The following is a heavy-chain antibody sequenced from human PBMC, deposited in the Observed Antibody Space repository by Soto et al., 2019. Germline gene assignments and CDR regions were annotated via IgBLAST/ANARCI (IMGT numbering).Heavy chain of an antibody. CDR1: GFSFRNYG. CDR3: AKDYDYGDSLPFDY. J-gene: IGHJ4*02. CDR2: IIGNGDTT. V-gene: IGHV3-23*01. D-gene: IGHD4-17*01. Sequence: EVQLLEAGGGLVQPGGSLRLSCAASGFSFRNYGMSWVRQAPGKGLEWLSAIIGNGDTTYYAASVRGRFTISRDNSKYTLYLQLNDLGAEDTAIYYCAKDYDYGDSLPFDYWGLGTLVTVSS.